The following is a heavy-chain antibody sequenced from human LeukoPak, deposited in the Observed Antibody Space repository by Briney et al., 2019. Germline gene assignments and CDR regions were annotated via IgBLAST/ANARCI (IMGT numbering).Heavy chain of an antibody. CDR2: ISGSGGST. J-gene: IGHJ4*02. V-gene: IGHV3-23*01. D-gene: IGHD3-10*01. Sequence: PGRSLRLSCAASGFTFSSYAMSWVRQAPGKGLEWVSAISGSGGSTYYADSVKGRFTISRDNSKNTLYLQMNSLRAEDTAVYYCAKGGRYYGSGSYYRIWGQGTLVTVSS. CDR1: GFTFSSYA. CDR3: AKGGRYYGSGSYYRI.